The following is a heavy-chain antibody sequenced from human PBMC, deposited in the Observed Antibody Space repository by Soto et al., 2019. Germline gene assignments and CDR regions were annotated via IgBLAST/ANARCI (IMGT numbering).Heavy chain of an antibody. CDR1: GFTFSSYA. Sequence: QVQLVESGGGVVQPGRSLRLSCAASGFTFSSYAMHWVRQAPGKGLEWVAVISYDGSNKYYADSVKGRFTISRDNSKNTRYLQMNSLRAEDTAVYYCARAATVTTYYYYYGMDVWGQGTTVTVSS. D-gene: IGHD4-17*01. V-gene: IGHV3-30-3*01. CDR3: ARAATVTTYYYYYGMDV. J-gene: IGHJ6*02. CDR2: ISYDGSNK.